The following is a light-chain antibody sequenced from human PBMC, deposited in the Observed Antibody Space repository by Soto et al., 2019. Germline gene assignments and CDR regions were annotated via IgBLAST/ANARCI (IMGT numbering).Light chain of an antibody. CDR1: QSISSNF. CDR2: GAS. Sequence: IVVTQSAGTLSLSPGERATLSCRASQSISSNFVAWYQQKPGQAPRLLVYGASRRATGIPDRFSGSGSGTDFTLTISRLEPEDFAVYYCQQYPITFGQGTRLEIK. CDR3: QQYPIT. V-gene: IGKV3-20*01. J-gene: IGKJ5*01.